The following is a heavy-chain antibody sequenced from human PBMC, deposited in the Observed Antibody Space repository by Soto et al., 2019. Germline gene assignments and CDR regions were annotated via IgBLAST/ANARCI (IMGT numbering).Heavy chain of an antibody. CDR2: INTGNGNT. V-gene: IGHV1-3*04. CDR3: ASGEQLYDSYCGIDF. Sequence: ASVKVSCKASGYSFTTHAMIWVRQAPGQRPEWMGWINTGNGNTRYSPKFQGRVNITRDTSASTAYMELSSLKSEDTAVYYCASGEQLYDSYCGIDFCGQGSTLTV. CDR1: GYSFTTHA. J-gene: IGHJ6*02.